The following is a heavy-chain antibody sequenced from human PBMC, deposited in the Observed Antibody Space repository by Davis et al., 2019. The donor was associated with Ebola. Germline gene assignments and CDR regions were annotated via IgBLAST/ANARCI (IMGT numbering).Heavy chain of an antibody. CDR1: AYTLTELS. CDR3: AHLGPQRYCSGGGCHGYLDY. V-gene: IGHV1-24*01. CDR2: FDPEDGEA. D-gene: IGHD2-15*01. J-gene: IGHJ4*02. Sequence: ASVKVSCKVSAYTLTELSIHWVRQAPGKGLEWVGRFDPEDGEAIYAQKFQGRVTITADESTRTAYMELNGLRPEDTAVYYCAHLGPQRYCSGGGCHGYLDYWGQGTMVTVSS.